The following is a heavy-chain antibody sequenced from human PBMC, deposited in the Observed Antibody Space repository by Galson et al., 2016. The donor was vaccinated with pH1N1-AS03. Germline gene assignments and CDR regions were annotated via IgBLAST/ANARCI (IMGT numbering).Heavy chain of an antibody. Sequence: ETLSLTCTVSGASISSDIYYWGWIRQPPGKGLEWIGSIYYSGRTYYKPSLKIRVTISVDTSKNQVSLKLSSVTASDTAVYFRARLSGSYYYYFDYWGQGTLVTVSS. CDR1: GASISSDIYY. J-gene: IGHJ4*02. CDR3: ARLSGSYYYYFDY. D-gene: IGHD1-26*01. V-gene: IGHV4-39*07. CDR2: IYYSGRT.